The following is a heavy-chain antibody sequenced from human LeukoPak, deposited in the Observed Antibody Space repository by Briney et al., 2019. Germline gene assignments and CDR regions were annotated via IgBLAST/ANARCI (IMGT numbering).Heavy chain of an antibody. Sequence: GGSLRLSCAASGFTVSSNYMSWVRQAPGKGLEWVSVIYSGGSTYYADSVKGRFTISRDNSKNTLYLQMNSLRAEDTAVYYCARHASDGSGSYSHWGQGTLVTVSS. V-gene: IGHV3-66*04. CDR3: ARHASDGSGSYSH. D-gene: IGHD3-10*01. CDR1: GFTVSSNY. CDR2: IYSGGST. J-gene: IGHJ4*02.